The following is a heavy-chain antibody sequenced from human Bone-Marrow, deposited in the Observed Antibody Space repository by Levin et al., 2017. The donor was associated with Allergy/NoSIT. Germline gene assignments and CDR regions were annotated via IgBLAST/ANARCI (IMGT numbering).Heavy chain of an antibody. CDR3: AKDKYSGSPYCFDY. CDR1: GFTFSSYD. V-gene: IGHV3-23*01. Sequence: GGSLRLSCVASGFTFSSYDMSWVRQAPGKGLEWVSGISGSGGSTFYGDSVKGRFTISRDNSKNTVYLQMNGLRAEDTALYYCAKDKYSGSPYCFDYWGQGALVTVSS. D-gene: IGHD1-26*01. CDR2: ISGSGGST. J-gene: IGHJ4*02.